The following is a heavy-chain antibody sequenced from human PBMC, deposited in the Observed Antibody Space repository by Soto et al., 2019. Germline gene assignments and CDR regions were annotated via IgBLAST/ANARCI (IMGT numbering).Heavy chain of an antibody. J-gene: IGHJ4*02. D-gene: IGHD3-9*01. CDR3: ANSDHYDILSGTPHSDY. CDR2: ISYDGSNK. Sequence: PGGSLRLSCTPSGFTFSSFFMHWVRQAPGKGLEWVAVISYDGSNKYYAVSVKGRFTISRDNSKNTLYLQMNGLRAEDTSLYYCANSDHYDILSGTPHSDYWGQGTLVTV. CDR1: GFTFSSFF. V-gene: IGHV3-30*18.